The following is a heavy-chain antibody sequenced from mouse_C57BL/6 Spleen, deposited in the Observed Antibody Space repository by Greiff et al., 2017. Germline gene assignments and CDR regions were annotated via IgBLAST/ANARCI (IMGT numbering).Heavy chain of an antibody. Sequence: QVQLQQSGAELVKPGASVKLSCKASGYTFTSYWMHWVKQRPGQGLEWIGMIHPNSGSTNYNEKFKSKATLTVDKSSSTAYMQLSSLTSEDSAVYYCARSKYYGSNYAMDYWGQGTSVTVSS. D-gene: IGHD1-1*01. V-gene: IGHV1-64*01. J-gene: IGHJ4*01. CDR1: GYTFTSYW. CDR3: ARSKYYGSNYAMDY. CDR2: IHPNSGST.